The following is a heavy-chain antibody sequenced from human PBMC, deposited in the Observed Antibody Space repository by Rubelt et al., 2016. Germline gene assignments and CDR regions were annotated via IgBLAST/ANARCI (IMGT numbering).Heavy chain of an antibody. D-gene: IGHD3-22*01. CDR1: GYTFTSYG. V-gene: IGHV1-46*01. CDR2: INPSGSST. CDR3: ARVTSSGYDMWLDY. Sequence: QVQLVQSGAEVKKPGASVKVSCKASGYTFTSYGISWVRQAPGQGLEWMGIINPSGSSTSYAQKFEGRVTMTRDTATSTVYMELSSLRYEDTAVYYCARVTSSGYDMWLDYWGQGTLVTVSS. J-gene: IGHJ4*02.